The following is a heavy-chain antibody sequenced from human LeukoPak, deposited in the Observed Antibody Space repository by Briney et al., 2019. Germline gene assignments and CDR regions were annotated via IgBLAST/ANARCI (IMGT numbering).Heavy chain of an antibody. D-gene: IGHD6-19*01. CDR1: GFTFDDYA. CDR3: AKDMRVAVAGNILPDAFDI. V-gene: IGHV3-9*01. CDR2: ISWNSGSI. Sequence: PGRSLRLSCAASGFTFDDYAMHWVRQAPGKGLEWVSGISWNSGSIGYADSVEGRFTISRDNAKNSLYLQMNSLRAEDTALYYCAKDMRVAVAGNILPDAFDIWGQGTMVTVSS. J-gene: IGHJ3*02.